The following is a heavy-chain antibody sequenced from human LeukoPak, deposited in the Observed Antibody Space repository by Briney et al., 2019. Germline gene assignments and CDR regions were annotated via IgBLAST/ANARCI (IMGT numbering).Heavy chain of an antibody. J-gene: IGHJ4*02. CDR3: VRGTFDWKGVDF. V-gene: IGHV3-7*01. CDR1: GFTFSRYW. D-gene: IGHD1-1*01. CDR2: VSGDRRRT. Sequence: GGSLRLSCEVSGFTFSRYWMRWVRQAPGKGLECVAKVSGDRRRTDYAESANGRFAVSRDDARNSLHLDMSSLRADDTAMYYCVRGTFDWKGVDFWGQGSLVTVSS.